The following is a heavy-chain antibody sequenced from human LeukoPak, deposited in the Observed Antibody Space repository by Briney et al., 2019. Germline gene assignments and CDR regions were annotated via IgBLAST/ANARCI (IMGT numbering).Heavy chain of an antibody. V-gene: IGHV1-69*13. CDR3: AVYYYDSSGYYAGAFDI. Sequence: SVKVSCKASGGTFSSYAISWVRQAPGQGLEWMGGIIPIFGTANYAQKFQGRVTITADESTSTAYMELSSLRSEVTAVYYCAVYYYDSSGYYAGAFDIWGQGTMVTVSS. CDR2: IIPIFGTA. J-gene: IGHJ3*02. D-gene: IGHD3-22*01. CDR1: GGTFSSYA.